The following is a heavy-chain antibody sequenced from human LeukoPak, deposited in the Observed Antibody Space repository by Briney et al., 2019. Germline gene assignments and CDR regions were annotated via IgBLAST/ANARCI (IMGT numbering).Heavy chain of an antibody. CDR2: ISDDGSNK. D-gene: IGHD6-13*01. CDR1: GFTFSSYG. V-gene: IGHV3-30*18. J-gene: IGHJ5*02. Sequence: GGSLRLSCAASGFTFSSYGMHWVRQAPGKGLEWVAFISDDGSNKYYVDAVKGRFTISRDNFKNTLYLQVSGLRVEDTAVYYCAKGLSGSSWYLNWFDPWGQGTLVTVSS. CDR3: AKGLSGSSWYLNWFDP.